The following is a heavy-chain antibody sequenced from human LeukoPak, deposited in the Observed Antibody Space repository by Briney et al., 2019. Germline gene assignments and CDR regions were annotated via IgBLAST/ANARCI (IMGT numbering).Heavy chain of an antibody. D-gene: IGHD1-1*01. CDR2: IRFDGSNK. CDR1: RFTFTGYC. Sequence: GGSLRLSCATSRFTFTGYCMHWVRQAPGKGLEWVAFIRFDGSNKYYADSVEGRFTISRDNSKNTLYLQMNSLRPEDTAVYYCAKEVRPNDYWGQGTLVTVSS. CDR3: AKEVRPNDY. J-gene: IGHJ4*02. V-gene: IGHV3-30*02.